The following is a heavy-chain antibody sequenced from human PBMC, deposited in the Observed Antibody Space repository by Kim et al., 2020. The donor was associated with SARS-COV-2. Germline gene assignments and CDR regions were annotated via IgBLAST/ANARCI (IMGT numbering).Heavy chain of an antibody. V-gene: IGHV3-33*01. CDR2: IWYDGSNK. Sequence: GGSLRLSCAASGFTFSSYGMHWVRQAPGKGLEWVAVIWYDGSNKYYADSVKGRFTISRDNSKNTLYLQMNSLRAEDTAVYYCARDRSFIVATITYYYYGMDVWGQGTTVTVSS. J-gene: IGHJ6*02. D-gene: IGHD5-12*01. CDR3: ARDRSFIVATITYYYYGMDV. CDR1: GFTFSSYG.